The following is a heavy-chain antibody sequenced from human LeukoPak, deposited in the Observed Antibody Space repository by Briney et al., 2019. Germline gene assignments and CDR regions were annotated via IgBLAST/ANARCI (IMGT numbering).Heavy chain of an antibody. V-gene: IGHV3-7*01. CDR1: GFTFRRHW. J-gene: IGHJ4*02. CDR2: IKEDGTEN. D-gene: IGHD2-21*02. CDR3: ARDPLVTDFGAGYFDY. Sequence: PGGSLTLSCAASGFTFRRHWMSWVRQAPGKGLEWVGTIKEDGTENHHANSVKGRFTISRDNAKNSLYLQMTSLRVEDTALYYCARDPLVTDFGAGYFDYWGLGTVVSVSS.